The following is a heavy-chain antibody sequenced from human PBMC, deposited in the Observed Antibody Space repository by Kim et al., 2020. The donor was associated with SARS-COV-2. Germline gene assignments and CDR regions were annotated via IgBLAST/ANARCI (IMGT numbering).Heavy chain of an antibody. CDR3: ARGGAAAADQGPKPYCGGDCYFDY. D-gene: IGHD2-21*02. V-gene: IGHV4-34*01. CDR1: GGSFSGYY. J-gene: IGHJ4*02. CDR2: INHSGST. Sequence: SETLSLTCAVYGGSFSGYYWSWIRQPPGKGLEWIGEINHSGSTNYNPSLKSRVTISVDTSKNQFSLKLSSVTAADTAVYYCARGGAAAADQGPKPYCGGDCYFDYWGQGTLVTVSS.